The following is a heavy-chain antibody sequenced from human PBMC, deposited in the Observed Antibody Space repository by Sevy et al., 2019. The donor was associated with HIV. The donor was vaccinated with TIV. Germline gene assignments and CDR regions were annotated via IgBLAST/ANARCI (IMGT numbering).Heavy chain of an antibody. Sequence: SETLSLTCTVSGDSISGYYWSWIRQPPGKGLEWIGDIYYSGRTDYSPSLKSRVTISEDTSKNQFSLKLSSVTAADTAMYYCARTFQEYYYGVDVWGQGTTVTVSS. CDR3: ARTFQEYYYGVDV. CDR2: IYYSGRT. D-gene: IGHD3-3*02. J-gene: IGHJ6*02. CDR1: GDSISGYY. V-gene: IGHV4-59*01.